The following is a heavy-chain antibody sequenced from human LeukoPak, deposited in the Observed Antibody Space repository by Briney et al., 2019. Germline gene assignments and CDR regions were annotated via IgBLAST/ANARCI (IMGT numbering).Heavy chain of an antibody. Sequence: GGSLRLSCAASGFTFSSYGMHWVRQAAGKGLEWVAVIWYDGSNKYYADSGKGRFTISRDNSKNTLYLQMNSLRAEDTAVYYCARGLRGYSGYDENYFDYWGQGTLVTVSS. CDR3: ARGLRGYSGYDENYFDY. CDR1: GFTFSSYG. J-gene: IGHJ4*02. D-gene: IGHD5-12*01. CDR2: IWYDGSNK. V-gene: IGHV3-33*01.